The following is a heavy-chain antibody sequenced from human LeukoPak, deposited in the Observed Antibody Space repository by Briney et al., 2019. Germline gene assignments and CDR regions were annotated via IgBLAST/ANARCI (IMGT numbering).Heavy chain of an antibody. CDR2: IIPIFGTA. CDR1: GGTFSSYA. Sequence: SVKVSCKASGGTFSSYAISWVRQAPGQGLEWMGGIIPIFGTANYAQKFQGRVTITADESTSTAYMELSSLRSEDTAVYYCARRPPNYYDSSDIAFDIWGQGTMVTVSS. J-gene: IGHJ3*02. D-gene: IGHD3-22*01. V-gene: IGHV1-69*13. CDR3: ARRPPNYYDSSDIAFDI.